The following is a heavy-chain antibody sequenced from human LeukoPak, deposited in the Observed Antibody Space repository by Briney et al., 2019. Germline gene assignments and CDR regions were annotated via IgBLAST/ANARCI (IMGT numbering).Heavy chain of an antibody. CDR2: INSDGSST. CDR1: GFTFSNAW. D-gene: IGHD3-22*01. V-gene: IGHV3-74*01. CDR3: ARVYYDSSGYSS. Sequence: GGSLRLSCAASGFTFSNAWMSWVRQAPGKGLVWVSRINSDGSSTSYADSVKGRFTISRDKHKNTLYLKMNSLRAEDTAVYYCARVYYDSSGYSSWGQGPLVTVSS. J-gene: IGHJ4*02.